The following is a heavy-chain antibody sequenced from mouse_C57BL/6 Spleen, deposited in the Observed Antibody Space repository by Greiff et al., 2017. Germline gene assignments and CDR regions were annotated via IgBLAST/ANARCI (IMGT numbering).Heavy chain of an antibody. V-gene: IGHV5-17*01. Sequence: EVKLVESGGGLVKPGGSLKLSCAASGFTFSDYGMHWVRQAPEQGLEWVAYISRGSSTIDYAETVKGRFTISRDNAKNTLYLQMTSLRSEDTAMYYCARDYGNYVRFAYWGQGTLVTVSA. CDR2: ISRGSSTI. D-gene: IGHD2-1*01. CDR3: ARDYGNYVRFAY. CDR1: GFTFSDYG. J-gene: IGHJ3*01.